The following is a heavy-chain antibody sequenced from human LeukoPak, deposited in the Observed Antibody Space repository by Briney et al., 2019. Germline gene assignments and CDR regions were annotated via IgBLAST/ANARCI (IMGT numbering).Heavy chain of an antibody. CDR2: LGGDGGDS. Sequence: GGSLRLSCAASGFTFSSYSMNWVRQAPGKGPEWVSALGGDGGDSYYADSVKGRFTISRDNSKGTLFLQMNSLRAEDTAVYYCAKDGYPFNSIWDYFDYWGQGTLVTVSS. J-gene: IGHJ4*02. CDR3: AKDGYPFNSIWDYFDY. CDR1: GFTFSSYS. D-gene: IGHD6-25*01. V-gene: IGHV3-23*01.